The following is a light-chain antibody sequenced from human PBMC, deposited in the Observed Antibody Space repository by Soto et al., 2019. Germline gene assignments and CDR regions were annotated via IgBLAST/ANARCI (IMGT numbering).Light chain of an antibody. J-gene: IGLJ1*01. CDR3: QSYYSSLSYV. V-gene: IGLV1-40*01. CDR1: SSNIGAGYD. CDR2: GNS. Sequence: QSVLTQPPSVSGAPGQRVTISCTGSSSNIGAGYDVHWYQQLPGTAPKLLIYGNSNRPSGVPDRFSGSKSGTSASLAITGLQAEVEADYYCQSYYSSLSYVFGTGTKLTVL.